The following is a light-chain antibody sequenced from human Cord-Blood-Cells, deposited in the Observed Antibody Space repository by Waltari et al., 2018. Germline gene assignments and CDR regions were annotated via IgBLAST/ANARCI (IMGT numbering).Light chain of an antibody. CDR2: EGS. Sequence: QSALTQPASVSGSPGQSITISCTGTSSDVGSYNLVSWYQQHPGKAPKLMIYEGSKRPSGVSNRFSGSKSDNTASLTISGLQAEDEADYYCCSYAGSSLPYVFGTGTKVTVL. CDR3: CSYAGSSLPYV. CDR1: SSDVGSYNL. V-gene: IGLV2-23*01. J-gene: IGLJ1*01.